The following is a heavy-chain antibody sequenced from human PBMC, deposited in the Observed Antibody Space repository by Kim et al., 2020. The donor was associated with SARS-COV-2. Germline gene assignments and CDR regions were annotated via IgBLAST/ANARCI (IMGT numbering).Heavy chain of an antibody. CDR2: IYYSGST. Sequence: SETLSLTCTVSGGSISSYYWSWIRQPPGKGLEWIGYIYYSGSTNYNPSLKSRVTISVDTSKNQFSLKLSSVTAADTAVYYCARKGSSQAHWYFDLWGRGTLVTVSS. CDR1: GGSISSYY. V-gene: IGHV4-59*13. CDR3: ARKGSSQAHWYFDL. J-gene: IGHJ2*01. D-gene: IGHD6-6*01.